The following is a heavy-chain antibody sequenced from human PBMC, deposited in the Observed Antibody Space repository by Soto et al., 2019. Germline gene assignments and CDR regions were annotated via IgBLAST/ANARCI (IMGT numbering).Heavy chain of an antibody. D-gene: IGHD6-13*01. CDR2: ISYDGSNK. J-gene: IGHJ4*02. V-gene: IGHV3-30-3*01. CDR1: GFTFSSYA. Sequence: QVQLVESGGGVVQPGRSLRLSCAASGFTFSSYAMHWVRQAPGKGLEWVAVISYDGSNKYYADSVKGRFTISRDNSKNTLYLQMNSLRAEDTAVYYCARGNRKDTGGSWYIDWGQGTLVTVSS. CDR3: ARGNRKDTGGSWYID.